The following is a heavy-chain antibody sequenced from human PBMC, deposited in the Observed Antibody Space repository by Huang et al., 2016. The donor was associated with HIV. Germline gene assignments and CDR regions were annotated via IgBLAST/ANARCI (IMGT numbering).Heavy chain of an antibody. J-gene: IGHJ3*02. D-gene: IGHD2-2*01. CDR2: FYYSGDA. CDR3: ASGEYGKNAYDI. CDR1: GGSITSSNHY. V-gene: IGHV4-39*01. Sequence: QLHLQQSGPGLVRPSETLSLICTVSGGSITSSNHYWGWIRQTPGKGLEWIGNFYYSGDAYYTPSLKKRVSRSIDTSKSQFSLRLSSVIATDTAVYYCASGEYGKNAYDIWGQGTVVTVSA.